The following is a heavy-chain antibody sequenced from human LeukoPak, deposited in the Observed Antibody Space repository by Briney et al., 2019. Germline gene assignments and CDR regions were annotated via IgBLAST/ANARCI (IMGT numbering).Heavy chain of an antibody. D-gene: IGHD2-2*01. CDR3: AKDREYQLLLDAFDI. CDR1: GFTFSSYG. J-gene: IGHJ3*02. V-gene: IGHV3-30*18. CDR2: ISYDGSNK. Sequence: GGSLRLSCAASGFTFSSYGMHWVRQAPGKGLEWVAVISYDGSNKYYADSVKGRFTISRDNSKNTLYLQMNSLRAEDTAVYYCAKDREYQLLLDAFDIWGQGTMVTVSS.